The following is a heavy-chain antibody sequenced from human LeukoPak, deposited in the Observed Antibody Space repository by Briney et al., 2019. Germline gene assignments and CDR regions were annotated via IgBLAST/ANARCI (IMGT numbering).Heavy chain of an antibody. CDR1: GYTFTGYY. J-gene: IGHJ6*03. Sequence: GASVKVSCKASGYTFTGYYMHWVRQAPGQGLEWMGRINPNSGGTNYAQKFQGRVTMTRDTSISTAYMELSRLRSDDTAVYYCARPYGDYGNHYYYMDVWGKGTTVTVSS. CDR2: INPNSGGT. CDR3: ARPYGDYGNHYYYMDV. V-gene: IGHV1-2*06. D-gene: IGHD4-17*01.